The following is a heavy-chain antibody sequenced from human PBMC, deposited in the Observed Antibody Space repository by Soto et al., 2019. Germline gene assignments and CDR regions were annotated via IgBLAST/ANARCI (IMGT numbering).Heavy chain of an antibody. CDR2: ISWDGGST. V-gene: IGHV3-43*01. CDR3: AKGDSSGYHDYYYYGMDV. CDR1: GFTFDDYT. D-gene: IGHD3-22*01. J-gene: IGHJ6*02. Sequence: VGSLRLSCAASGFTFDDYTMHWVRQAPGKGLEWVSLISWDGGSTYYADSVKGRFTISRDNSKNSLYLQMNSLRTEETALYYCAKGDSSGYHDYYYYGMDVWGQGTTVTVSS.